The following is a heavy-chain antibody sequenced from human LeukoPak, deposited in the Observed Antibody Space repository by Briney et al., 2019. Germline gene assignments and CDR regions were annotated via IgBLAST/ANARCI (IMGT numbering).Heavy chain of an antibody. CDR1: GFTFSSYA. D-gene: IGHD1-26*01. Sequence: PGGSLRLSCAASGFTFSSYAMSWVRQAPGKGLEWVSAISGSGGSTYYADSVKGRFTISRDNSKNTLYLQMNSLRAEDTAVYYCAKAPRSAWELLHYFDYWGQGTLVTVSS. CDR2: ISGSGGST. V-gene: IGHV3-23*01. J-gene: IGHJ4*02. CDR3: AKAPRSAWELLHYFDY.